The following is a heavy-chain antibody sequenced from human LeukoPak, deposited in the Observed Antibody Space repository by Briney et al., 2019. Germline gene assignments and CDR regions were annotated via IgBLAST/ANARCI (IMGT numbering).Heavy chain of an antibody. J-gene: IGHJ4*02. CDR1: GYTFTGYY. CDR2: INPDNGGT. Sequence: ALVKVSCKASGYTFTGYYMHWVRQAPGQGLEWMGWINPDNGGTKCAQKFQGRVTMTRDTSISTAYMELSRLRSDDTAVYYCASGRGIAVTGPAFDYWGQGTLVTVSP. CDR3: ASGRGIAVTGPAFDY. V-gene: IGHV1-2*02. D-gene: IGHD6-19*01.